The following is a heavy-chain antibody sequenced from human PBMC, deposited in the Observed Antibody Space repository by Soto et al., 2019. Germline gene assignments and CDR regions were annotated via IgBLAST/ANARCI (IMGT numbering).Heavy chain of an antibody. J-gene: IGHJ5*02. CDR3: ARELELHLNWFDP. Sequence: SVKVSCKASGGTFSSYAISWVRQAPGQGLEWMGGIIPIFGTANYAQKFQGRVTITADESTSTAYMELSSLRSEDTAVYYCARELELHLNWFDPWGQGTLVTVS. V-gene: IGHV1-69*13. CDR1: GGTFSSYA. CDR2: IIPIFGTA. D-gene: IGHD1-7*01.